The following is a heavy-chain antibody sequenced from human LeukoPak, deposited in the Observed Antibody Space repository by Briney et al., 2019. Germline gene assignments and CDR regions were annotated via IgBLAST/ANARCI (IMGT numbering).Heavy chain of an antibody. CDR2: ISYDGSNK. CDR1: GFTFSNYA. J-gene: IGHJ4*02. D-gene: IGHD4-17*01. CDR3: AKMGDFGDFVVGSSFLDY. V-gene: IGHV3-30*18. Sequence: HPGRSLRLSCAASGFTFSNYAMHWVRQAPGKGLEWVAVISYDGSNKYYADSVKGRFTISRDNSKNTLSLQMNSLRAEDTAVYYYAKMGDFGDFVVGSSFLDYWGQGTLVTVSS.